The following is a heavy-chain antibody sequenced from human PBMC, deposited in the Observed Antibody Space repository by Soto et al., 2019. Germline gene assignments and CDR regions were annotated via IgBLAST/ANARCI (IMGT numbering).Heavy chain of an antibody. CDR2: VAYNGDTK. V-gene: IGHV3-30*18. D-gene: IGHD2-2*01. CDR1: GITFSSFA. CDR3: ANVPGRGNEYEPSDY. J-gene: IGHJ4*02. Sequence: VGSLRLSCAASGITFSSFAIPWVLQAPDKGLGWVSIVAYNGDTKYYADSVKGRFTISRDNSKNTLYLKMNSLRTEDTAVYYCANVPGRGNEYEPSDYWGQGTLVTVSS.